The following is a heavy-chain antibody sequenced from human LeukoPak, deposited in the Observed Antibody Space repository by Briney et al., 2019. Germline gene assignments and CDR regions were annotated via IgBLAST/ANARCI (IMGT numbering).Heavy chain of an antibody. J-gene: IGHJ4*02. CDR3: ARDRYYDSSGYYGY. Sequence: GGSLRLSCAASGFTFSDYYMSWIRQAPGKGLEWVSYISSSGSTVYYADSVKGRFTISRDNAKNSLYLQMNSLRAEDTAVYYCARDRYYDSSGYYGYWGQGTLVTVSS. V-gene: IGHV3-11*01. CDR2: ISSSGSTV. CDR1: GFTFSDYY. D-gene: IGHD3-22*01.